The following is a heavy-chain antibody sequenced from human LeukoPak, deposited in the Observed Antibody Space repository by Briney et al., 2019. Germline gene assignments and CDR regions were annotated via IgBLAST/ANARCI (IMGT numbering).Heavy chain of an antibody. CDR2: IYYSGST. CDR1: GGSISSSSNY. CDR3: CIAAATFDY. J-gene: IGHJ4*02. Sequence: SETLPLTCTVSGGSISSSSNYWGWIRQPPGKGLEWIGSIYYSGSTYYNPSLKSRVTIYVDTYKNQFSLKLSSATAADTAVYYCCIAAATFDYWGQGTLVTVSS. V-gene: IGHV4-39*01. D-gene: IGHD6-13*01.